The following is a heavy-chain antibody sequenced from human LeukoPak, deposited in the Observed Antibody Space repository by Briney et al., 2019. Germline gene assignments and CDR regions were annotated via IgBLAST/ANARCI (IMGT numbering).Heavy chain of an antibody. V-gene: IGHV4-59*01. J-gene: IGHJ5*02. Sequence: SETLSLTCTVSGGSISSYYWSWIRQPPGKGLEWIGYIYYSGSTNYNPSLKSRVTKSLDTSKNQFSLKLSSVTAADTAVYYCARGGDGYNSNWFDPWGQGTLVTVSS. CDR2: IYYSGST. D-gene: IGHD5-24*01. CDR3: ARGGDGYNSNWFDP. CDR1: GGSISSYY.